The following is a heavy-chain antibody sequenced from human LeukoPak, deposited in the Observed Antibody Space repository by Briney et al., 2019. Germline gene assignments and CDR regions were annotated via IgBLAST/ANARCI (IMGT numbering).Heavy chain of an antibody. J-gene: IGHJ4*02. CDR2: IYYSGST. CDR1: GGSISSYY. V-gene: IGHV4-59*01. CDR3: ARAGHIGYYDSSGYNFDY. D-gene: IGHD3-22*01. Sequence: SETLSLTCTVSGGSISSYYWSWIRQPPGKGLEWIGYIYYSGSTNYNPSLKSRVTISVDTSKNQFSLKLSSVTAADTAVYYCARAGHIGYYDSSGYNFDYWGQGTLVTVSS.